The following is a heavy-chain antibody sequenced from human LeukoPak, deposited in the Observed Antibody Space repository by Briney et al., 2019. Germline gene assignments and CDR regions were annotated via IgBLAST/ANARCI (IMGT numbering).Heavy chain of an antibody. V-gene: IGHV5-51*01. J-gene: IGHJ4*02. Sequence: GESLKISCKGSGYSFTSYWIGWVRQMPGKGLEWMGIIYPGDSDTRYSPSFQGQVTISADKSISTAYLQWSSLKASDTAMYYCARRHCSSTSCYSALDYWGQGTLVTVSS. CDR3: ARRHCSSTSCYSALDY. CDR2: IYPGDSDT. D-gene: IGHD2-2*01. CDR1: GYSFTSYW.